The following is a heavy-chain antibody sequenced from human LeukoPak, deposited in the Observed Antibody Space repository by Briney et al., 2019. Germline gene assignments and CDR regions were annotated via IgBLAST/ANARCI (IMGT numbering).Heavy chain of an antibody. Sequence: GESLKISCKGSGYRFTSYWIGWVRQLPGKGLGWMGIIYPGDSDTRYSPSFQGQVTISADKSISTAYLQWSSLMASDTAMYYCARARPMYSSGWSDFDYWGQGTLVTVSS. V-gene: IGHV5-51*01. CDR2: IYPGDSDT. CDR3: ARARPMYSSGWSDFDY. CDR1: GYRFTSYW. J-gene: IGHJ4*02. D-gene: IGHD6-19*01.